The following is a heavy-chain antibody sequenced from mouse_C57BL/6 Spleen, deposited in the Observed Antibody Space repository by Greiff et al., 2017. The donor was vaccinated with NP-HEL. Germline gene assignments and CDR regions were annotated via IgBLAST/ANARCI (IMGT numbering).Heavy chain of an antibody. D-gene: IGHD2-14*01. V-gene: IGHV3-6*01. CDR1: GYSITSGYY. Sequence: ESGPGLVKPSQSLSLTCSVTGYSITSGYYWNWIRQFPGNKLEWMGYISYDGSHNYNPSLKNRISITRDTSKNQFVLKLNSVTTEDTATYYCARLSTIGGYFDVWGTGTTVTVSS. CDR3: ARLSTIGGYFDV. J-gene: IGHJ1*03. CDR2: ISYDGSH.